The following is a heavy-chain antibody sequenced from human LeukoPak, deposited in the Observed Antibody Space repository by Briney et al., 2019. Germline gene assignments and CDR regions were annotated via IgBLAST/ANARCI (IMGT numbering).Heavy chain of an antibody. CDR3: ARVGGGYCSSTSCFPWFDP. Sequence: GASVKVSCKASGYTFTSYGISWVRHAPGQGLEWMGWISAYNVNTNYAQKLQGRVTMTTDTSTSTAYMELRSLRSDDTAVYYCARVGGGYCSSTSCFPWFDPWGQGTLVTVSS. J-gene: IGHJ5*02. D-gene: IGHD2-2*01. V-gene: IGHV1-18*01. CDR2: ISAYNVNT. CDR1: GYTFTSYG.